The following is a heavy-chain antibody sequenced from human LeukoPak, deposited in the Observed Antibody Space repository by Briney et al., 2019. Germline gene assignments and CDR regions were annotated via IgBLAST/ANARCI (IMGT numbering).Heavy chain of an antibody. CDR2: ISYDGSNK. V-gene: IGHV3-30*18. CDR1: GFTFSSYG. Sequence: GGSLRLSCAASGFTFSSYGMHWDRQAPGEGLEWVAVISYDGSNKYYADSVKGRFTISRDNSKNTLYLQMNSLRAEDTAVYYCAKDWKAYCGGDCYSFFDYWGQGTMVTVSS. CDR3: AKDWKAYCGGDCYSFFDY. D-gene: IGHD2-21*02. J-gene: IGHJ4*03.